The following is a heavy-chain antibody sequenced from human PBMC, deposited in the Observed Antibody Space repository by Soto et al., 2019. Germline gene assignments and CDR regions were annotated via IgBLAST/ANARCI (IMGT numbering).Heavy chain of an antibody. CDR2: ISGSGGRS. V-gene: IGHV3-23*01. Sequence: EVQLLDSGGGLVQPGGSLRLSCAASGFTFSNYAMTWVRQGPGKGLEWVSGISGSGGRSYYADSVKGRFTISRDNSKTTLYLQMNTLRAEATAVYYCAKAYFVWSSEQPYHFDYWGQGTLVTVSS. CDR1: GFTFSNYA. J-gene: IGHJ4*02. CDR3: AKAYFVWSSEQPYHFDY. D-gene: IGHD3-16*01.